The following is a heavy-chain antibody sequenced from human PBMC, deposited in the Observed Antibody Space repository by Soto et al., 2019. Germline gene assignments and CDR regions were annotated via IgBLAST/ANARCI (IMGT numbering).Heavy chain of an antibody. D-gene: IGHD2-15*01. V-gene: IGHV3-23*01. CDR2: ISGGGDST. CDR1: GFTFSTYA. J-gene: IGHJ4*02. Sequence: EVQVLESGGGLVQPGGSLRLSCAASGFTFSTYAMSWVRQAPGKGLEWVSGISGGGDSTYYADSVKGRFTISRDNSKNTLYLQMNSLRADDTAVDYCAKADILGYCTGGSCYSLDYWGQGTLVTVSS. CDR3: AKADILGYCTGGSCYSLDY.